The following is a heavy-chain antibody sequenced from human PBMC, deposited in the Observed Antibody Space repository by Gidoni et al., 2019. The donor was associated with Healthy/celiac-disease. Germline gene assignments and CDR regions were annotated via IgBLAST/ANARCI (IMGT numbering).Heavy chain of an antibody. Sequence: QLQLHESGPVLVKPSETLSLTCTVSGGSLSSSSYYWGWIRQPPGKGLEWIRSIYYSGSIYHNPYLKSRVTIYVDTTKTHFDLKLSSVTAADAAVYDCARLASGSYNLFDYWGQGTLVTVSS. V-gene: IGHV4-39*01. CDR3: ARLASGSYNLFDY. CDR2: IYYSGSI. J-gene: IGHJ4*02. D-gene: IGHD1-26*01. CDR1: GGSLSSSSYY.